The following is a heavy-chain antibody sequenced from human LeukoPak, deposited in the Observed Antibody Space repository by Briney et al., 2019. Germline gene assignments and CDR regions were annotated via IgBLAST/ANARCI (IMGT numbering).Heavy chain of an antibody. D-gene: IGHD6-13*01. Sequence: GGSLRLSCAASGFTFSSYAMHWVRQAPGKGLEWVAVISYDGSNKYYADSVKGRFTISRDNSKNTLYLQMNSLRAEDTAVYYCAKGEAAADYWGQGTLVTVSS. J-gene: IGHJ4*02. CDR2: ISYDGSNK. V-gene: IGHV3-30*04. CDR3: AKGEAAADY. CDR1: GFTFSSYA.